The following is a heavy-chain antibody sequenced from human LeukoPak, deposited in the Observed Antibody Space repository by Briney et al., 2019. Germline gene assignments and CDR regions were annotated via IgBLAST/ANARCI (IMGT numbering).Heavy chain of an antibody. D-gene: IGHD5-18*01. CDR3: AREGYSYGFDY. CDR1: GGSISSYY. Sequence: SETLSLTCTVSGGSISSYYWCWIRQPPGKGLEWIGYIYYSGSTNYNPSLKSRVTISVDTSKNQFSLKLSSVTAADTAVYYCAREGYSYGFDYWGQGTLVTVSS. J-gene: IGHJ4*02. V-gene: IGHV4-59*01. CDR2: IYYSGST.